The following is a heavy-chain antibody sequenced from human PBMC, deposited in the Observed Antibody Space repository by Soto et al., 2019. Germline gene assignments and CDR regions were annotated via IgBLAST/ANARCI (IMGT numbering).Heavy chain of an antibody. Sequence: EVQLLESGGGLVQPGGSLRLSCAASGFTFSSYAMTWVRQAPGEGLEWVSAISDSGGSTYYADSVKGRFTISRDNSKNTLYLQMNSLRAEDTAVYYCAKDRGSGSTSWYNGWFDPWGQGTLVTVSS. CDR2: ISDSGGST. V-gene: IGHV3-23*01. J-gene: IGHJ5*02. D-gene: IGHD2-2*02. CDR3: AKDRGSGSTSWYNGWFDP. CDR1: GFTFSSYA.